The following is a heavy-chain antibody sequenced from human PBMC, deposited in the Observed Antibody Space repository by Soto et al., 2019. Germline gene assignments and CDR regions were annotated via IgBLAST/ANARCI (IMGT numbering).Heavy chain of an antibody. CDR3: AKGKGYCGGGCTGYFDY. Sequence: PGGSLRLSCAASGFTFSSYTMSWVRQAPGKGLEWVSAISGGGGNSYYADSVKGRFSISRDNSKNTVYLQLNSLRAEDTAIFYCAKGKGYCGGGCTGYFDYWGQGTLVTVSS. J-gene: IGHJ4*02. D-gene: IGHD2-21*02. CDR2: ISGGGGNS. CDR1: GFTFSSYT. V-gene: IGHV3-23*01.